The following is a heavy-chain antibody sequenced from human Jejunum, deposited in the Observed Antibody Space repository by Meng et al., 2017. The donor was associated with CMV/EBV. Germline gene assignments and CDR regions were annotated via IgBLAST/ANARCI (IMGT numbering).Heavy chain of an antibody. CDR3: ANQLPWNYYYGMDL. CDR2: ISNTGSYI. D-gene: IGHD1-1*01. J-gene: IGHJ6*02. V-gene: IGHV3-21*06. Sequence: MNWIRQGPGKGLEWVASISNTGSYIYYADSLKGRFTISRDNAKNLLYLQMNSLRAEDTAVYYCANQLPWNYYYGMDLWGQGTTVTVSS.